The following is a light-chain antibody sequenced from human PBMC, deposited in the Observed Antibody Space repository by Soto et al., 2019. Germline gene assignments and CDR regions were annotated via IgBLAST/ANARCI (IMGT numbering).Light chain of an antibody. Sequence: EIVLTQSPATLSLSPGERATLSCRASHSVTNYLAWYQQKPGQAPRLLIYDASNRATGIPARFSGSGSGTDFTLTISSLQSEDFAVYYCQQYNSWPQITFGQGTRLEIK. V-gene: IGKV3-11*01. CDR2: DAS. J-gene: IGKJ5*01. CDR3: QQYNSWPQIT. CDR1: HSVTNY.